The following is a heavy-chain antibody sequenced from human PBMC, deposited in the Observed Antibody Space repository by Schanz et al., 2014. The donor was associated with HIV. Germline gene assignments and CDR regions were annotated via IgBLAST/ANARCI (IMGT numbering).Heavy chain of an antibody. CDR1: GGSMSSGDYY. Sequence: QVQLQESGPGLVKPSQTLSLTCTVSGGSMSSGDYYWSWIRQHPGKGLEWIGYIYYSGSTYYNPSLKSRVIISVDTSKNQFSLKLSSVTAADTAVYYCARGRSLPKNWFDPWGQGTLVTVSS. J-gene: IGHJ5*02. V-gene: IGHV4-31*03. CDR2: IYYSGST. CDR3: ARGRSLPKNWFDP. D-gene: IGHD2-15*01.